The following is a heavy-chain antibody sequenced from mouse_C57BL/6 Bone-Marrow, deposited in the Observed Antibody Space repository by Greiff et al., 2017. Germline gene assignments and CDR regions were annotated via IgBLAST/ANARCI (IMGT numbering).Heavy chain of an antibody. CDR3: ARDRGLGGRTGYFDV. J-gene: IGHJ1*03. Sequence: EVKLQESGPGLVKPSQSLSLTCSVTGYSITSGYYWNWIRQFPGNKLEWMGYISYDGSNNYNPSLKNRIPITRDTSKNQFFLKLNSVTTEDTATYYCARDRGLGGRTGYFDVWGTGTTVTVSS. CDR1: GYSITSGYY. V-gene: IGHV3-6*01. CDR2: ISYDGSN. D-gene: IGHD4-1*01.